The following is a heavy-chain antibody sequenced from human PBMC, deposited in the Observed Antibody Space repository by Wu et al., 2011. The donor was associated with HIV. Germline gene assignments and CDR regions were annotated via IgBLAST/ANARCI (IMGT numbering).Heavy chain of an antibody. Sequence: QVQLVQSGAEVKKPGASAKVSCKASAYTFTSYGISWVRQAPGQGLEWMGWISAYNGDTNYAEKFQGRVTMTTDTSTSTAYMELRSLRSDDTAVYYCARGRLDYDFWSGPSTNWFDPRGQGTLVTVSS. CDR2: ISAYNGDT. J-gene: IGHJ5*02. CDR3: ARGRLDYDFWSGPSTNWFDP. D-gene: IGHD3-3*01. CDR1: AYTFTSYG. V-gene: IGHV1-18*04.